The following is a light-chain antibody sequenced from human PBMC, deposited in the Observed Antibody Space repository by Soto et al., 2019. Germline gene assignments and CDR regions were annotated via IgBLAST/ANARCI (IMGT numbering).Light chain of an antibody. CDR3: LHRSNWPA. J-gene: IGKJ4*01. V-gene: IGKV3-11*01. Sequence: EIVLTQSPATMSLSPGERATLSCRTSQSVSRNLAWYQQKPGQAPRLLIYDASQRATGIAARFSGRGSGTDFTLTISSLEPEDFALYYCLHRSNWPAFGGGTKVEIK. CDR2: DAS. CDR1: QSVSRN.